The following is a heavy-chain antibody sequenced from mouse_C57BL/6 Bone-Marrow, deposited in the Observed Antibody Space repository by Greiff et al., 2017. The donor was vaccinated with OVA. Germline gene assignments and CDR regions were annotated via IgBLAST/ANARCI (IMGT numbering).Heavy chain of an antibody. CDR3: AREGRTVVARGFAY. Sequence: QVHVKQPGAELVKPGASVKLSCKASGYTFTSYWMHWVKQRPGRGLEWIGRIDPNSGGTKYNEKFKSKATLTVDKPSSTAYMQLSSLTSEDSAVYYCAREGRTVVARGFAYWGQGTLVTVSA. CDR2: IDPNSGGT. D-gene: IGHD1-1*01. CDR1: GYTFTSYW. J-gene: IGHJ3*01. V-gene: IGHV1-72*01.